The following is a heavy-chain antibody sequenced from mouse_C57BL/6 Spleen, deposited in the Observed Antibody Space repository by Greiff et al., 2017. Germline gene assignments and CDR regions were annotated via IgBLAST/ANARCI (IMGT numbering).Heavy chain of an antibody. J-gene: IGHJ3*01. CDR1: GYTFTDYN. V-gene: IGHV1-22*01. D-gene: IGHD1-1*01. CDR3: ARKGTTVVATPFAY. Sequence: EVQLQQSGPELVKPGASVKMSCKASGYTFTDYNMHWVKQSHGKSLEWIGYINPNNGGTSYNQKFKGKATLTVIKSSSTAYMELRSLTSEDSAVYYCARKGTTVVATPFAYWGQGTLVTVSA. CDR2: INPNNGGT.